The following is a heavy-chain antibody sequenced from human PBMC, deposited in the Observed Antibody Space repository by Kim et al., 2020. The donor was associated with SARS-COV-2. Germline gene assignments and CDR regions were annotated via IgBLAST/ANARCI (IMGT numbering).Heavy chain of an antibody. D-gene: IGHD6-13*01. J-gene: IGHJ5*02. CDR3: ATGAAAGTSSWFDP. Sequence: AKKFQGRVTMTEETSTDTAYMELSSLRSEDTAVYYCATGAAAGTSSWFDPWGQGTLVTVSS. V-gene: IGHV1-24*01.